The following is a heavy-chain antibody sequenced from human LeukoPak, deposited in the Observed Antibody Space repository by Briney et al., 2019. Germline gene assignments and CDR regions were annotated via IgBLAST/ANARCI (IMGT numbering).Heavy chain of an antibody. CDR1: GFPISNYW. J-gene: IGHJ4*02. V-gene: IGHV3-21*01. CDR3: VYGDNRGY. Sequence: GGSLRLSCAASGFPISNYWMNWVRQAPGQGLEWVSSISSSSSNTHYADSVKRRFTISRDNAKNSLYLQMNSLRDEDTAVYYCVYGDNRGYWGQGTLVTVSS. D-gene: IGHD4-17*01. CDR2: ISSSSSNT.